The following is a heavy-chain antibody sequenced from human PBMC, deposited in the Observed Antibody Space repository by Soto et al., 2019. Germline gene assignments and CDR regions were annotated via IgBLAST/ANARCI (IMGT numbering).Heavy chain of an antibody. CDR2: ISAYNGNT. J-gene: IGHJ4*02. V-gene: IGHV1-18*01. CDR3: ARDRTIFGVVSPGY. CDR1: GYTFTSYG. D-gene: IGHD3-3*01. Sequence: ASVKVSCKASGYTFTSYGISWVRQAPGQGLEWMGWISAYNGNTNYAQKLQGRVTMTTDTSTSTAYMELRSLRSDDTAVYYCARDRTIFGVVSPGYRGQRTPVTVSS.